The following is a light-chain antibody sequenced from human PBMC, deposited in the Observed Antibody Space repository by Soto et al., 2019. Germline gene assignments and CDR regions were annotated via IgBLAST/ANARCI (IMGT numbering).Light chain of an antibody. V-gene: IGLV2-14*01. Sequence: QSVLTQPASVSGSPGQSITISCTGTSSEVGAYDYVSWYQQYPGKAPKLIIYDVSNRPSGVSNRFSGSKSGNTASLTISGLQSEDEADYYCSSYAGNNTPVLFGGGTKVTVL. CDR3: SSYAGNNTPVL. J-gene: IGLJ2*01. CDR2: DVS. CDR1: SSEVGAYDY.